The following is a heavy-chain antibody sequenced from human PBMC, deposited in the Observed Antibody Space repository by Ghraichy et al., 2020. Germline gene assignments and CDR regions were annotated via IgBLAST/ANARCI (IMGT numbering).Heavy chain of an antibody. CDR2: IYTSGST. J-gene: IGHJ4*02. D-gene: IGHD1-26*01. CDR1: GGSISSYY. V-gene: IGHV4-4*07. Sequence: SQTLSLTCTVSGGSISSYYWSWIRQPAGKGLEWIGRIYTSGSTNYNPSLKSRVTMSVDTSKNQFSLKLSSVTAADTAVYYCARDGALRSRGEFDYWGQGTLVTVSS. CDR3: ARDGALRSRGEFDY.